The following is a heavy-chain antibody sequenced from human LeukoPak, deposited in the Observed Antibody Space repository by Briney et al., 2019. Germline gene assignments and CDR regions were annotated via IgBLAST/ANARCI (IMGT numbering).Heavy chain of an antibody. CDR3: AKYDFSRKNFDY. V-gene: IGHV3-23*01. Sequence: GGSLRLSCAASGFTFSSYAMSWVRQAPGKGLEWVSAISGSGDSTYYADSVKGRFTISRDNSKKTLYLQLNSLRAEDTAVYYCAKYDFSRKNFDYWGQGTLVTVSS. CDR1: GFTFSSYA. J-gene: IGHJ4*02. CDR2: ISGSGDST. D-gene: IGHD3-3*01.